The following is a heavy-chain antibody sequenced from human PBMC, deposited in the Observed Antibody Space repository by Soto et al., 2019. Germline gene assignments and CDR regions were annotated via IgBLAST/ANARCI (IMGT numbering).Heavy chain of an antibody. V-gene: IGHV4-39*01. J-gene: IGHJ4*02. CDR2: ISYSGRT. CDR3: ARRRASDYGGNHHPYYFDS. D-gene: IGHD4-17*01. CDR1: GASIITDNYF. Sequence: SETLSLTCTVSGASIITDNYFWVWIRQSPRRGLELIGSISYSGRTYDNPSLQSRVTISIDASKNEFSLKLTSVTTADTAVYYCARRRASDYGGNHHPYYFDSWGQGTLVAVSS.